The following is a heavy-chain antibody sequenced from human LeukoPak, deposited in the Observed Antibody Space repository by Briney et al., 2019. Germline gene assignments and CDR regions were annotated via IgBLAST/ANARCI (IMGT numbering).Heavy chain of an antibody. Sequence: GGSLRLSCAASGFTFSTYAMSWVRQAPGKGLEWVSAISGSGGNTHYADSVKGRFTISRDNSKNTLYAQMNSLRVEDTAVYYCTQGARADTYWYFDLWGRGTLVTVAS. CDR2: ISGSGGNT. CDR1: GFTFSTYA. V-gene: IGHV3-23*01. D-gene: IGHD3-16*01. CDR3: TQGARADTYWYFDL. J-gene: IGHJ2*01.